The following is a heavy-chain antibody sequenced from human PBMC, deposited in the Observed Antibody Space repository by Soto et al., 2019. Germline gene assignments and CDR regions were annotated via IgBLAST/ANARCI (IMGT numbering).Heavy chain of an antibody. D-gene: IGHD3-16*01. J-gene: IGHJ6*02. CDR1: GYTFTTYG. CDR2: ISGYNGHT. Sequence: ASVKVSCKASGYTFTTYGISWVRQAPGQGLEWMGWISGYNGHTKYAQKFQGRVTMTTDTSTSTVYMDLRSLRSDDTAVYYCAMVDNYVTPTPQDVWGQGTTVTVSS. V-gene: IGHV1-18*01. CDR3: AMVDNYVTPTPQDV.